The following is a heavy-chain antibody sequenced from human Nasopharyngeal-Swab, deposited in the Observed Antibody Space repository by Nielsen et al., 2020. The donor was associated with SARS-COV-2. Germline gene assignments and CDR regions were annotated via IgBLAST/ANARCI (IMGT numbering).Heavy chain of an antibody. Sequence: GESLTISCAASGFTFSDYYMSWIRQAPGKGVEWVSYISSSGSTIYYADSVKGRFTISRDNAKNSLYLQMNSPRAEDTAVYYCAREGRYYDYVWGSYRPGGFDYWGQGTLVTVSS. CDR1: GFTFSDYY. J-gene: IGHJ4*02. V-gene: IGHV3-11*01. CDR2: ISSSGSTI. D-gene: IGHD3-16*02. CDR3: AREGRYYDYVWGSYRPGGFDY.